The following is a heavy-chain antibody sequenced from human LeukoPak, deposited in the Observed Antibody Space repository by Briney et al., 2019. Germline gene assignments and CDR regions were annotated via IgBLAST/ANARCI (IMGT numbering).Heavy chain of an antibody. Sequence: SETLSLTCAVYGGSFSGYYWSWIRQPPGKGLEWIGEINHSGSTNYNPSLKSRVTISVDTSKNQFSLKLSSVTAADTAVYYCVRAVWFGELLSPHGEYYFDYWGQGTLVTVSS. CDR2: INHSGST. CDR1: GGSFSGYY. D-gene: IGHD3-10*01. J-gene: IGHJ4*02. CDR3: VRAVWFGELLSPHGEYYFDY. V-gene: IGHV4-34*01.